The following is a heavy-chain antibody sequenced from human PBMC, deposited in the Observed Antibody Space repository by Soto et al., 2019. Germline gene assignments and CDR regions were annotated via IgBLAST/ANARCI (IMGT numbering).Heavy chain of an antibody. V-gene: IGHV1-69*13. D-gene: IGHD3-10*01. CDR1: GDTFSTYT. CDR2: IIPIFGTA. CDR3: ARDNHYYGSGSYPEVAFDI. Sequence: SVKVSCKASGDTFSTYTITWVRQAPGQGLEWMGGIIPIFGTANYAQKFQGRVTITADESTSTAYMERSSLRSEDTAVYYCARDNHYYGSGSYPEVAFDIWGQGTMVTVSS. J-gene: IGHJ3*02.